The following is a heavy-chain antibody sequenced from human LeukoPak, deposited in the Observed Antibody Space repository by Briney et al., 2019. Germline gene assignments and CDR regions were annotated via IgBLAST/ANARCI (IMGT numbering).Heavy chain of an antibody. J-gene: IGHJ5*02. CDR3: ARAYNSRNSWFDP. CDR2: IHHSGTT. CDR1: GGSISSSGYY. D-gene: IGHD6-13*01. V-gene: IGHV4-39*01. Sequence: PSETLSLTCTVSGGSISSSGYYWAWIRQPPGKGLEWIASIHHSGTTYHYPSLQSRVTISVDTSKNQFSLRVPSVTATDTAMYYCARAYNSRNSWFDPWGQGTLVTVSS.